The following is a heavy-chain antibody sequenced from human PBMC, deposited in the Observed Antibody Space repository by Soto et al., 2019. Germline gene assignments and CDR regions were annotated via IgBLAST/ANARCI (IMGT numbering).Heavy chain of an antibody. D-gene: IGHD6-19*01. Sequence: QVQLVQSGAEVKKPGASVKVSCKASGYTFTSYGISWVGQAPGQGLEWMGWISAYNGNTNYAQKLQGRVTMTTDTSTSTAYMELRSLRSDDTAVYYCARSIRQWLVPGPSYAFDIWGRGTMVTVSS. V-gene: IGHV1-18*01. J-gene: IGHJ3*02. CDR3: ARSIRQWLVPGPSYAFDI. CDR1: GYTFTSYG. CDR2: ISAYNGNT.